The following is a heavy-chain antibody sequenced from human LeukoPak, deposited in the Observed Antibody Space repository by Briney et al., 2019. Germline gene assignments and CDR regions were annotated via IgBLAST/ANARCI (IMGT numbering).Heavy chain of an antibody. J-gene: IGHJ4*02. V-gene: IGHV3-23*01. Sequence: PGGSLRLSCAASGFTFSSYAMSWVRQAPGKGLEWVAGISDSGGRTNYADSVKGRFTISRDNPKNTLYLQMNSLRPEDTAVYFCAKRGVVIRVILVGFHKEAYYFDSWGQGVLVTVSS. CDR1: GFTFSSYA. CDR3: AKRGVVIRVILVGFHKEAYYFDS. D-gene: IGHD3-22*01. CDR2: ISDSGGRT.